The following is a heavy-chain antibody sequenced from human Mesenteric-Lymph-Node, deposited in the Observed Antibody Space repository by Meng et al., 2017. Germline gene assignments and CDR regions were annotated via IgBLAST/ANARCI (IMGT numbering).Heavy chain of an antibody. D-gene: IGHD2-2*01. CDR1: GFTFNYA. CDR2: ITADGGKT. V-gene: IGHV3-23*01. J-gene: IGHJ6*02. Sequence: GESLKISCTASGFTFNYAMTWVRQAPGKGLEWVSGITADGGKTHYADSVKGRFAISRDNSKSTLYLQMNSLRAEDTAVYYCASKSSRYGMDVWGQGTTVTVSS. CDR3: ASKSSRYGMDV.